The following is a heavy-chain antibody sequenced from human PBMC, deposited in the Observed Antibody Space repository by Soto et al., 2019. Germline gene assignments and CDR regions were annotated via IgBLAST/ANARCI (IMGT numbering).Heavy chain of an antibody. Sequence: SETLSLTCAVSGGSISSGGYSWIWIRQPPGKGLEWIGYIYHSGTTFYTPSLKTRITISVDSSKNQFSLSLVSVTAADTAIYYCARHDHGSYTINGFDVWGQGTMVTVSS. D-gene: IGHD1-1*01. V-gene: IGHV4-30-2*03. CDR2: IYHSGTT. CDR1: GGSISSGGYS. J-gene: IGHJ3*01. CDR3: ARHDHGSYTINGFDV.